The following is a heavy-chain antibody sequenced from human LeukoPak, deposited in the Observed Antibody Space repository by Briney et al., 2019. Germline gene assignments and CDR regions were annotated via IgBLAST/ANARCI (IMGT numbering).Heavy chain of an antibody. CDR3: ARGRGGSFHY. CDR1: GFTFINDW. J-gene: IGHJ4*02. D-gene: IGHD1-26*01. Sequence: GGSLSLSCAASGFTFINDWMHWVRQAPGKGLVWVSRINTDGSTTTYADSVKGRFTISRDNAKNTLYLQMNSLRVEDTAVYYCARGRGGSFHYWGQGTLVTVSS. CDR2: INTDGSTT. V-gene: IGHV3-74*01.